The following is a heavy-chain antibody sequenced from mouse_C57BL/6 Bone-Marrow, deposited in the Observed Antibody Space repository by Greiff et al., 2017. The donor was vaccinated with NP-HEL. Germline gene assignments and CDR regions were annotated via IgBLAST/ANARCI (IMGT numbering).Heavy chain of an antibody. V-gene: IGHV5-6*02. Sequence: EVMLVESGGDLVKPGGSLKLSCAASGFTFSSYGMSWVRQTPDMRLEWVATISSGGSYTYYSDSVKGRFTISRDNAKNTLYLQMSSLKSEDTAMYYCARHGGLRRSWFAYWGQGTLVTVSA. CDR1: GFTFSSYG. D-gene: IGHD2-4*01. J-gene: IGHJ3*01. CDR3: ARHGGLRRSWFAY. CDR2: ISSGGSYT.